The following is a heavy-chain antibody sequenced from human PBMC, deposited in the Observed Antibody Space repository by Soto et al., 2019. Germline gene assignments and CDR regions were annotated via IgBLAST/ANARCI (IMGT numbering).Heavy chain of an antibody. CDR3: ARRFKSAGWLDP. CDR1: GYTFTTYA. D-gene: IGHD3-10*01. CDR2: INAGNGNT. J-gene: IGHJ5*02. Sequence: GASVKVSCKASGYTFTTYAIHWVRQAPGQGLEWMGWINAGNGNTEFSERFRGRVTITRDTSASTAHMELTGLTSEDTAVYYCARRFKSAGWLDPRGQGTLVTVSS. V-gene: IGHV1-3*01.